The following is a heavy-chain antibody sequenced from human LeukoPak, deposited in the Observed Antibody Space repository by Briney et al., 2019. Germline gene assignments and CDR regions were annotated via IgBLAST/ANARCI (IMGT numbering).Heavy chain of an antibody. CDR1: GFTFSTYE. Sequence: GGSLRLSCAASGFTFSTYEMNWVRQAPWKGLEWVSYISSGNDPIYYADSVKGRFTISRDNAKNPLYLQMNSLRAEDTAVYYCARGYLSYGSGSYKIDYWGQGTLVTVSS. V-gene: IGHV3-48*03. CDR3: ARGYLSYGSGSYKIDY. D-gene: IGHD3-10*01. J-gene: IGHJ4*02. CDR2: ISSGNDPI.